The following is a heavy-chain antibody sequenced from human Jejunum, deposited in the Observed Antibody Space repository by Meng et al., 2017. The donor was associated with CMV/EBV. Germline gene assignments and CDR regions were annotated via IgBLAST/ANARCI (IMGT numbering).Heavy chain of an antibody. CDR1: GYTVTYQT. V-gene: IGHV7-4-1*02. CDR2: LITDTGFP. J-gene: IGHJ4*02. CDR3: ARWNGRDRNFDY. Sequence: QVQRVLSGLWLNTPRAPLPVSGNGSGYTVTYQTLNWARQAPGLGLEGMGWLITDTGFPTYDQAFTGRFVFSLNTSVSTTYLHISSLKAEDTAVYFWARWNGRDRNFDYWGQGTLVTVSS. D-gene: IGHD1-1*01.